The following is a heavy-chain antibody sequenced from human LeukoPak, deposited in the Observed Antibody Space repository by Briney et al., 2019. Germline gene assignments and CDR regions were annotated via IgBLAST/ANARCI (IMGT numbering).Heavy chain of an antibody. V-gene: IGHV3-49*04. Sequence: PGGSLRLSCTASGFTFGDYAMSWVRQAPGKGLEWVGFIRSKAYGGTTEYAASVKGRFTISRDDPKSIAYLQMNSLKTEDTAVYYCTRFVVVVAAIFDYWGQGTLVTVSS. CDR1: GFTFGDYA. D-gene: IGHD2-15*01. J-gene: IGHJ4*02. CDR3: TRFVVVVAAIFDY. CDR2: IRSKAYGGTT.